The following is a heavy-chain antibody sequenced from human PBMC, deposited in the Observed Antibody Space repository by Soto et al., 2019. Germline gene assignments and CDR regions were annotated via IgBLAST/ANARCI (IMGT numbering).Heavy chain of an antibody. J-gene: IGHJ4*02. CDR1: GFDVSNTD. CDR3: AREAIIVIAAPEYYFDY. D-gene: IGHD3-22*01. Sequence: HPGGSLRLSCAASGFDVSNTDMSWVRQAPGKGLEWVSVIYSGGYTNYADSVKGRFIVSGDSPKDTLYLQMDSLRAEDTAVYYCAREAIIVIAAPEYYFDYWGQGTLVTVSS. V-gene: IGHV3-66*01. CDR2: IYSGGYT.